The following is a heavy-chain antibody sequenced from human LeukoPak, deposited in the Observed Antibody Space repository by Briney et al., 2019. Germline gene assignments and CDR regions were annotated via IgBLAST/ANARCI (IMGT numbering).Heavy chain of an antibody. V-gene: IGHV4-38-2*01. J-gene: IGHJ6*03. CDR3: ARGLTYYDFWSGHHPGSYYMDV. CDR2: IYHSGCT. Sequence: SETLPLTCAVCGYSNSSDHYRGWVRQPPGKGLEWIGSIYHSGCTYYNRSLKSRPTISVDTSKNQFSLKLTSVPAADTAVYYCARGLTYYDFWSGHHPGSYYMDVWGKGTTVTVS. D-gene: IGHD3-3*01. CDR1: GYSNSSDHY.